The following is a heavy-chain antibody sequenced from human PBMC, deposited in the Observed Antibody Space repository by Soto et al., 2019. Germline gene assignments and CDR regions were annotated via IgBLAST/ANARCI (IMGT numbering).Heavy chain of an antibody. V-gene: IGHV4-31*03. CDR1: GGSISSGGYY. D-gene: IGHD2-2*02. CDR3: ARARCISTSCYRWFDP. CDR2: IYYSGST. J-gene: IGHJ5*02. Sequence: QVQLQESGPGLVKPSQTLSLTCTVSGGSISSGGYYWSWIRQHPGKGLEWIGYIYYSGSTYYNPSLKSRVTISVDTSKNQFSLKLSSVTAADTAVYYCARARCISTSCYRWFDPWGQGTLVPVSS.